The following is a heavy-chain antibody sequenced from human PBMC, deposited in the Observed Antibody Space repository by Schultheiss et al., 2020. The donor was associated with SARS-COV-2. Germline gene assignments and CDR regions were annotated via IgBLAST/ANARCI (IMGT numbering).Heavy chain of an antibody. J-gene: IGHJ5*02. CDR1: GFTFDDYA. V-gene: IGHV3-23*01. CDR2: ISSSGGST. CDR3: ARVTSGNSAWFAGWFDP. Sequence: GGSLRLSCAASGFTFDDYAMHWVRQAPGKGLEWVSVISSSGGSTFYADSVKGRFTISRDNSKNTLYLQLNSLRAEDTAVYYCARVTSGNSAWFAGWFDPWGQGTLVTVSS. D-gene: IGHD5-12*01.